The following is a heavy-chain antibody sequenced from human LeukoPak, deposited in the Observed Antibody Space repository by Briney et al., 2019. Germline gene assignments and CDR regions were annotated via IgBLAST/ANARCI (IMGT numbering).Heavy chain of an antibody. V-gene: IGHV1-46*01. CDR2: INPTGGST. Sequence: GASVKVSCKASGYTFTSHHMYWVRQAPGQGLEWMGLINPTGGSTNYSQRFQGRVTMTRDTSTSTVFVELNSLRSEDTAVYYCARDQIVVVPAARGFQHWGQGTLVTVSS. J-gene: IGHJ1*01. CDR3: ARDQIVVVPAARGFQH. D-gene: IGHD2-2*01. CDR1: GYTFTSHH.